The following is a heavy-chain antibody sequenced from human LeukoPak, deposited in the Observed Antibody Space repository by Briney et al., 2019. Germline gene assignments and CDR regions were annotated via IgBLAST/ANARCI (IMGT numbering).Heavy chain of an antibody. CDR2: INHSGST. CDR3: ARISDFWSGYYKYYYYGMDV. D-gene: IGHD3-3*01. V-gene: IGHV4-34*01. Sequence: SETLSLTCAVYGGSFSGYYWSWIRQPPGKGLEWIGEINHSGSTNYNPSLKSRVTISVDTSKNQFSLKLSSVTAADTAVYYCARISDFWSGYYKYYYYGMDVWGQGTTVTVSS. J-gene: IGHJ6*02. CDR1: GGSFSGYY.